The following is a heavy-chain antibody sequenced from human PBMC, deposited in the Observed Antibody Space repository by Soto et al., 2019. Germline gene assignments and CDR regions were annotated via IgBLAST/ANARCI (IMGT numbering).Heavy chain of an antibody. CDR3: ARHAHSDYYDSSGYYYHHGPFDY. CDR2: IYYSGST. V-gene: IGHV4-59*08. J-gene: IGHJ4*02. CDR1: GGSTSTNY. D-gene: IGHD3-22*01. Sequence: SETLSLTCTVSGGSTSTNYWNWIRQPPGKGLEWIGYIYYSGSTNYNPSLKSRVTISVDTSKNQFSLKLSSVTAADTAVYYCARHAHSDYYDSSGYYYHHGPFDYWGQGTLVTVS.